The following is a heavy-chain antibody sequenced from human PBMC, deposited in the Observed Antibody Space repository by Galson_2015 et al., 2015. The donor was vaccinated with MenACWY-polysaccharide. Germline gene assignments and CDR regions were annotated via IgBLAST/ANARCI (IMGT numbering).Heavy chain of an antibody. V-gene: IGHV3-33*01. CDR1: GFTFSNYG. Sequence: SLRLSCAASGFTFSNYGLHWVRQAPGKGLEWMAVIWYGESDEYYADSVKGRFTVSRDNSKNALYLQMNSLRAEDTAVYYCARADRNDGGRALDIWGQGTMVTVSS. CDR2: IWYGESDE. CDR3: ARADRNDGGRALDI. J-gene: IGHJ3*02. D-gene: IGHD1-1*01.